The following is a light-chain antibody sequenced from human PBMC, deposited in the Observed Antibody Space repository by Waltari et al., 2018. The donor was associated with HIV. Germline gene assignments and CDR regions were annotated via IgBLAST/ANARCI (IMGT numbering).Light chain of an antibody. CDR3: ASHAGSKDV. Sequence: QSALTQPPSASGSPGQSVPISCTGTSSDVGAYNYFSWFQQHPGTAPKLLIYDVTKRPSGVPDRFSGSKSGNTASLTVSGLQAEDEADYYCASHAGSKDVFGGGTRLTVL. V-gene: IGLV2-8*01. J-gene: IGLJ2*01. CDR1: SSDVGAYNY. CDR2: DVT.